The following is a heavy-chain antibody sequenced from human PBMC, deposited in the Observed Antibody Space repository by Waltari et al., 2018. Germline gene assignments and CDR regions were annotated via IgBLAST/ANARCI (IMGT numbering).Heavy chain of an antibody. CDR1: GFSLSTTGVG. CDR2: IYWDGGK. V-gene: IGHV2-5*02. CDR3: SHSRGIVGLRSRVYYFDY. D-gene: IGHD5-12*01. Sequence: QITLKESGPTLVKPTQTLTLTCTFSGFSLSTTGVGVGWIRQPPGNALEWLALIYWDGGKRYSPSLKSRLTITKDTSKNQVVLTMTNMDPVDTATYYCSHSRGIVGLRSRVYYFDYWGQGTLVTVSA. J-gene: IGHJ4*02.